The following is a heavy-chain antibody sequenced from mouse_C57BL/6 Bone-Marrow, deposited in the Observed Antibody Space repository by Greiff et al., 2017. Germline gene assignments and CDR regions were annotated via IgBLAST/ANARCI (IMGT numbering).Heavy chain of an antibody. CDR2: IYPGSGST. CDR3: ARGGNYDYYAMDY. Sequence: VQLQQPGAELVKPGASVKMSCKASGYTFTSYWITWVKQMPGQGLEWIGDIYPGSGSTNYNETFKSKATLTVDTSSSTAYMQLSSLTSEDSAVYYCARGGNYDYYAMDYWGQGTSVTVSS. D-gene: IGHD2-1*01. V-gene: IGHV1-55*01. CDR1: GYTFTSYW. J-gene: IGHJ4*01.